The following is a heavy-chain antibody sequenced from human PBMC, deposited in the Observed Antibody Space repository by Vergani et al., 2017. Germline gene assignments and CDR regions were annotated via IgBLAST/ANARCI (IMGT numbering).Heavy chain of an antibody. Sequence: VQLVESGGGLVKPGGSLRLSCAASGFTFSSYAMSWVRQAPGKGLEWVSAISGSGGSTYYADSVKGRFTISRDNSKNTLYLQMNSLRAEDTAVYYCAKDLQYYYDSSGGVFDYWGQGTLVTVSS. V-gene: IGHV3-23*04. J-gene: IGHJ4*02. D-gene: IGHD3-22*01. CDR1: GFTFSSYA. CDR3: AKDLQYYYDSSGGVFDY. CDR2: ISGSGGST.